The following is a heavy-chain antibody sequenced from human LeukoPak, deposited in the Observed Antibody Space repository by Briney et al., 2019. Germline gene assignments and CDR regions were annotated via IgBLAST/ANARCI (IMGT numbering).Heavy chain of an antibody. CDR1: GGSISSYY. D-gene: IGHD4-17*01. J-gene: IGHJ5*02. CDR3: ARKTRSMTTVTPGKFDP. Sequence: SETLSLTCTVSGGSISSYYWSWIRQPPGKGLEWIGYIYYSGSTNYNPSLKSRVTISVDTSKNQFSLKLSSVTAADTAVYYCARKTRSMTTVTPGKFDPWGQGTLVTVSS. CDR2: IYYSGST. V-gene: IGHV4-59*12.